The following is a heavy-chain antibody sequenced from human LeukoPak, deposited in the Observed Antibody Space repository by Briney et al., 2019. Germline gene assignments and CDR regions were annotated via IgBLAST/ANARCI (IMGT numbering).Heavy chain of an antibody. J-gene: IGHJ4*02. D-gene: IGHD2-8*02. V-gene: IGHV3-7*01. CDR3: ARLFGGVTTFDY. CDR1: GFTFSSYW. CDR2: IKQDGSEQ. Sequence: GGSLRLSCAASGFTFSSYWMSWVRQAPGKGLEWVANIKQDGSEQYYVDSVKGRFTTSRDNARNSLYMQMNSLRVEDTAVYYCARLFGGVTTFDYWGQGALVTVSS.